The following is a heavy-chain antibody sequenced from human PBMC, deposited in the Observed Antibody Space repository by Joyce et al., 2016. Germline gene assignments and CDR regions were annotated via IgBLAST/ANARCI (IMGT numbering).Heavy chain of an antibody. V-gene: IGHV3-53*01. Sequence: EVQVVASGGGWIQPGGSLRLSCAASGFSVSDDYMTWVSQTPGGGLVWVSTILIAGTALDAESVRCRFTISIDITQNKVFLELNSLKAEDMAVYFCARLEYTVTTPIDSWGQGTLVTVSS. CDR2: ILIAGTA. J-gene: IGHJ5*01. D-gene: IGHD4-17*01. CDR3: ARLEYTVTTPIDS. CDR1: GFSVSDDY.